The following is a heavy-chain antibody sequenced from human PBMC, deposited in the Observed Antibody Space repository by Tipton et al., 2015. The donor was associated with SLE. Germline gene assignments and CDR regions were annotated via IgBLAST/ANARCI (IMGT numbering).Heavy chain of an antibody. V-gene: IGHV4-30-2*01. J-gene: IGHJ3*02. CDR3: AREPTAQGGVIDRGAFDI. CDR2: IYHSGST. Sequence: TLSLTCAVSGGSISSGGYSWSWIRQPPGKGLEWIGYIYHSGSTYYNPSLKSRVTMSVDRSKNQFSLKLSSVTAADTAVYYCAREPTAQGGVIDRGAFDIWGQGTMVTVSS. D-gene: IGHD3-16*02. CDR1: GGSISSGGYS.